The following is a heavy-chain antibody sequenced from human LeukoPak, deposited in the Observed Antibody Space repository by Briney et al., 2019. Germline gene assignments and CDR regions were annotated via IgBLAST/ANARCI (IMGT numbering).Heavy chain of an antibody. D-gene: IGHD2-15*01. V-gene: IGHV3-30*03. Sequence: PGRSLRLSCAASGFTFSSYGMHWVRQAPGKGLEWVAVISYDGSNKYYADSVKGRFTISRDNAKNTLYLQVTSLRVEDTAVYYCARDPDSLYYWGQGTLVTVSS. CDR1: GFTFSSYG. CDR3: ARDPDSLYY. J-gene: IGHJ4*02. CDR2: ISYDGSNK.